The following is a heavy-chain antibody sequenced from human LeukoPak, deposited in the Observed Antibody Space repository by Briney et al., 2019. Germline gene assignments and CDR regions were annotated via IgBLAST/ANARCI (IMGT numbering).Heavy chain of an antibody. CDR2: IRYDGSNK. CDR3: AKDLYGSGSYQIRLFDY. D-gene: IGHD3-10*01. V-gene: IGHV3-30*02. CDR1: GFTFSSYG. Sequence: GGSLRLSCAASGFTFSSYGMHWVRQAPGKGLEWVAFIRYDGSNKFYADSVKGRFTISRDNSKNTLYLQMNSLRVEDTAVYYCAKDLYGSGSYQIRLFDYWGQGTLATVSS. J-gene: IGHJ4*02.